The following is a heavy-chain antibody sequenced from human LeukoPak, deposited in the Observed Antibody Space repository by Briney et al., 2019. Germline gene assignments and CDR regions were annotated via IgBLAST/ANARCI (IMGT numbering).Heavy chain of an antibody. J-gene: IGHJ6*03. CDR1: GGSISSYY. D-gene: IGHD5-12*01. CDR3: AREGWDIVAPDGYYYYYMDV. CDR2: IYTSGST. Sequence: SETLSLTCTVSGGSISSYYWSWIRQPAGKGLEWIGRIYTSGSTNYNPSLKSRVTMSVDTSKNQFSLKLSSVTAADTAVYYCAREGWDIVAPDGYYYYYMDVWGKGTTVTISS. V-gene: IGHV4-4*07.